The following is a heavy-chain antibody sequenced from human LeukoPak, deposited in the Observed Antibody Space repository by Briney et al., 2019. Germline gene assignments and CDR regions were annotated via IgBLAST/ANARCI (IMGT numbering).Heavy chain of an antibody. CDR2: IIPIFGTP. CDR3: ARDLPDFSLRISSGGFDI. Sequence: SVKVSCTASGGTFSSYAISWVRQAPGQGLEWMGGIIPIFGTPNYAQKFQGRVTITTDESTSTAYMELSSLRSEDTAMYYCARDLPDFSLRISSGGFDIWGQGTMVTVSS. D-gene: IGHD4-23*01. CDR1: GGTFSSYA. J-gene: IGHJ3*02. V-gene: IGHV1-69*05.